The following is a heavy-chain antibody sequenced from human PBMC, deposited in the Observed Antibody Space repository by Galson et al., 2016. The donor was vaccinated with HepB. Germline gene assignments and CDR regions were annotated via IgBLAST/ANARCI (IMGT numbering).Heavy chain of an antibody. J-gene: IGHJ4*02. CDR3: AKIDCGKNCPPDY. CDR1: EFTFSSYG. CDR2: ISYDGSNK. V-gene: IGHV3-30*18. Sequence: SLRLSCAASEFTFSSYGMHWVRQAPGKGLEWVAVISYDGSNKYYVDSVKGRFTISRDNSKNTLYLQMDSLRPDDTAIYYCAKIDCGKNCPPDYWGQGTLVTVSS. D-gene: IGHD2-21*02.